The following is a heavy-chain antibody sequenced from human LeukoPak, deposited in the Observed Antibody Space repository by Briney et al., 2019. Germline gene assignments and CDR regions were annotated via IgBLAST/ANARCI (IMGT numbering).Heavy chain of an antibody. J-gene: IGHJ4*02. CDR2: IWSDATNQ. Sequence: GGSLRLSCEASGFTFSHYGMHWVRQAPGKGLEWVAVIWSDATNQYYSDSVKGRFTISRDNFKRTVSLQMNSLRAEDTAVYYCVKDAQRGFDYSNSLQHWGQGSLVIVSS. D-gene: IGHD4-11*01. V-gene: IGHV3-33*06. CDR1: GFTFSHYG. CDR3: VKDAQRGFDYSNSLQH.